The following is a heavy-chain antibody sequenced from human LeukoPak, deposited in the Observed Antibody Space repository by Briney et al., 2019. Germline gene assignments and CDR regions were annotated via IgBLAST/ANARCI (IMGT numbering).Heavy chain of an antibody. CDR3: ARDGGGSFDY. CDR2: FSATDGSA. CDR1: GFTFSSYA. D-gene: IGHD2-15*01. Sequence: PGGSLRLACAASGFTFSSYAMTWVRQAPGKGLEWVSAFSATDGSAQYAESVEGRFTISRDNAKNSLYLQMNSLRAEDTAVYYCARDGGGSFDYWGQGTLVTVSS. J-gene: IGHJ4*02. V-gene: IGHV3-23*01.